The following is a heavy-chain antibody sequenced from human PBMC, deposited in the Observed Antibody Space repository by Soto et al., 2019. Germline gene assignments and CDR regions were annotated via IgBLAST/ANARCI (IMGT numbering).Heavy chain of an antibody. CDR1: GFTFSSYA. CDR2: ISGSGDST. J-gene: IGHJ4*02. CDR3: ARRPSGWYLDY. V-gene: IGHV3-23*01. D-gene: IGHD6-19*01. Sequence: EVQLLESGGGLVQPGGSLRLSCAASGFTFSSYAMSWVRQAPGKGLEWVSVISGSGDSTYYADSVKGRFTISRDNSKNTLYLQMNSLRAEDTAVYYCARRPSGWYLDYWGQGTLVTVSS.